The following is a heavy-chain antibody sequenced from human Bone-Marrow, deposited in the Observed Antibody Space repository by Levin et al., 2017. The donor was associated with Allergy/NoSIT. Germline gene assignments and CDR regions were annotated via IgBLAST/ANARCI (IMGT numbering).Heavy chain of an antibody. CDR1: GGSISSSGYH. CDR2: ISYRGST. D-gene: IGHD5-18*01. Sequence: NPSETLSLTCTVSGGSISSSGYHWTWIRQYPNKGLEWIGYISYRGSTYFNPSLKSRLTMSIDTSEQHFSLNLTSVSAADTAIYYCARLDGYPFDYWGQGALVTVSS. J-gene: IGHJ4*02. V-gene: IGHV4-31*03. CDR3: ARLDGYPFDY.